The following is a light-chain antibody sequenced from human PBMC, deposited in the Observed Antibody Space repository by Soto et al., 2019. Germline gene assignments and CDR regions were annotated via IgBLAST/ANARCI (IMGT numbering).Light chain of an antibody. CDR3: QQYNNWPIT. J-gene: IGKJ5*01. CDR1: QSVNIY. CDR2: GAS. Sequence: EIVMTQSPATLSVSPGERATLSCRASQSVNIYLAWYQQKPGQAPRLLIFGASYRATGIPARFSGSGSGTEFNLTISSLQSEDFAVYYCQQYNNWPITFGQGTRLEIK. V-gene: IGKV3D-15*01.